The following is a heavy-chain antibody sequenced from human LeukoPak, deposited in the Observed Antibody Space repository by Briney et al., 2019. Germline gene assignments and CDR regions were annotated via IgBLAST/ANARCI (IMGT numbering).Heavy chain of an antibody. CDR2: IKSKTDGGTT. CDR1: GFTFSNAW. J-gene: IGHJ4*02. Sequence: SGGSLRLSCAASGFTFSNAWMSWLRQAPGKGLEWIGRIKSKTDGGTTDYAAPVKGRFTISRDDSTDTLYLQLNSLKTEDTAIYYCTTDPRNGYYFDYWGQGTLVTVSS. CDR3: TTDPRNGYYFDY. D-gene: IGHD1-1*01. V-gene: IGHV3-15*01.